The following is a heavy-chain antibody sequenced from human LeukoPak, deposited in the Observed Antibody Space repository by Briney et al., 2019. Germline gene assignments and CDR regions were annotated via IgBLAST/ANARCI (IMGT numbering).Heavy chain of an antibody. Sequence: ASVKVSCKASGYTFTSYGISWVRQAPGQGLEWMGCISAYNGNTNYARKLQGRVTMTTDTSTSTAYMELRSLRSDDTAVYYCARGGGYCSSTSCPFFDYWGQGTLVTVSS. CDR1: GYTFTSYG. D-gene: IGHD2-2*01. J-gene: IGHJ4*02. V-gene: IGHV1-18*01. CDR2: ISAYNGNT. CDR3: ARGGGYCSSTSCPFFDY.